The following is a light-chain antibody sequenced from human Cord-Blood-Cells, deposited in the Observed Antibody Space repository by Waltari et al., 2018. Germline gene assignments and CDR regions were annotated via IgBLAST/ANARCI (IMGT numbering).Light chain of an antibody. V-gene: IGKV3-15*01. CDR1: QSVSSN. Sequence: EIVMTQSPATLSVSPGERATLSCRASQSVSSNLVWYQQKPAQAPRFLIYGASTRATGIPARFSGIRSGKEFTLTISSLQSEDFAVYYCQQYNIWPPYTFGQGTKLAIK. CDR3: QQYNIWPPYT. CDR2: GAS. J-gene: IGKJ2*01.